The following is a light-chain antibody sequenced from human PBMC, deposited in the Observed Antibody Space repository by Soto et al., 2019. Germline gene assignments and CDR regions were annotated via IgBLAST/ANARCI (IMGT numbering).Light chain of an antibody. J-gene: IGKJ4*01. CDR3: QQSNTLVT. Sequence: ETVMTQSPATLSVSPGERATLSCRASQSISSNLAWYQQKPGQAPRLLMFRTSTRATGVPARFSGSGSGTEFTLTVSSLQPEDVATYYCQQSNTLVTFGGGTKVEI. CDR2: RTS. CDR1: QSISSN. V-gene: IGKV3-15*01.